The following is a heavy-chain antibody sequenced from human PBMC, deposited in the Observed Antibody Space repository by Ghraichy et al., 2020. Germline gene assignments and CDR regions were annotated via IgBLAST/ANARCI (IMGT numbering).Heavy chain of an antibody. CDR2: LYYSGNS. J-gene: IGHJ4*02. V-gene: IGHV4-39*01. CDR3: ARHVLIVSTWNAIDYFDY. Sequence: SETLSLTCSVSGGSINNGSFYWAWIRQAPGKGLEWIGSLYYSGNSHYNPSLQSRATLSVDTSKTQFSLKLNSVTAADTAVYYCARHVLIVSTWNAIDYFDYWGQGTLVTVSS. D-gene: IGHD1-1*01. CDR1: GGSINNGSFY.